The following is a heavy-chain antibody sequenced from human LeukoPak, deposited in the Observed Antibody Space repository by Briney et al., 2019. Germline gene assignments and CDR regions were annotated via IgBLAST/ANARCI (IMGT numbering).Heavy chain of an antibody. D-gene: IGHD5-18*01. CDR3: AKHGTAMVATGRGLVN. J-gene: IGHJ4*02. Sequence: GGALRHSRVASRFTFSSYGMHSVRPAPGRGVEWVAVISYDGSNKYYADSVKGRFTLSRDNSKNTLYLQINSLRAEDTAVYYCAKHGTAMVATGRGLVNWGQGTLVTVSS. V-gene: IGHV3-30*18. CDR2: ISYDGSNK. CDR1: RFTFSSYG.